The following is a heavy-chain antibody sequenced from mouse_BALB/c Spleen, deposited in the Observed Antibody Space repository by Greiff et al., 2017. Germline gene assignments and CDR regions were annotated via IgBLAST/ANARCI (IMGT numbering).Heavy chain of an antibody. CDR1: GFNIKDTY. CDR3: AYGNGPWFAY. D-gene: IGHD2-1*01. CDR2: IDPANGNT. J-gene: IGHJ3*01. Sequence: VHVKQSGAELVKPGASVKLSCTASGFNIKDTYMHWVKQRPEQGLEWIGRIDPANGNTKYDPKFQGKATITADTSSNTAYLQLSSLTSEDTAVYYCAYGNGPWFAYWGQGTLGTVSA. V-gene: IGHV14-3*02.